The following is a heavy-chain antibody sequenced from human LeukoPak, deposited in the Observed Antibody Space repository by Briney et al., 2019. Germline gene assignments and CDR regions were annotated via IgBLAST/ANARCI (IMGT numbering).Heavy chain of an antibody. J-gene: IGHJ4*02. CDR3: AKGGCRGTCNPLAY. Sequence: GGSLRLSCAASGFTFSGSVMSWVRQAPGKGLEWISSSGDSDGSTYYADSLKGRFTISRDNSKNTLYLQMNNLGAEDTAVYYCAKGGCRGTCNPLAYWGQGALVTVSP. V-gene: IGHV3-23*01. D-gene: IGHD2-15*01. CDR2: SGDSDGST. CDR1: GFTFSGSV.